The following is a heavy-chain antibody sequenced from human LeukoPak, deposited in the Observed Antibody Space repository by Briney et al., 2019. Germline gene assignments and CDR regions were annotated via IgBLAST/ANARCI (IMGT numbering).Heavy chain of an antibody. V-gene: IGHV3-23*01. CDR1: GIIVSSNY. CDR2: ITHSSSST. D-gene: IGHD6-19*01. Sequence: GGSLRLSCAASGIIVSSNYMTWVRQAPGEGLEWVSGITHSSSSTYYGDSVKGRFTISRDNSKNTLYLQMNSLRVEDTAIYYCAKDRGSGWSGFFDYWGQGTLVTVAS. J-gene: IGHJ4*02. CDR3: AKDRGSGWSGFFDY.